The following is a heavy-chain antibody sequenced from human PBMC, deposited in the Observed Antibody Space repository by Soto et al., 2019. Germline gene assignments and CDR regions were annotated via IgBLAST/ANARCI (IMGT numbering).Heavy chain of an antibody. CDR1: GYTFTTYY. D-gene: IGHD2-15*01. CDR3: ALYCNGWSP. V-gene: IGHV1-46*01. J-gene: IGHJ6*02. CDR2: INPSGGST. Sequence: ASVKVSCKASGYTFTTYYIHWVRQAPGQGLEWMGIINPSGGSTTYAQKFQGRVAMTRDTSTNTVYMELSSLSSEDTAVYYCALYCNGWSPWGQGTTVTVSS.